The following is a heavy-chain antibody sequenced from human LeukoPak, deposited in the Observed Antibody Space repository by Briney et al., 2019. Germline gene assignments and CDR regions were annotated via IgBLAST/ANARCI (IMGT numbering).Heavy chain of an antibody. J-gene: IGHJ4*02. D-gene: IGHD3-3*01. CDR1: GGSINSYY. CDR2: IYYTGNT. V-gene: IGHV4-59*08. Sequence: KPSETLSLTCTVSGGSINSYYWSWIRQPPGKGLEWIGYIYYTGNTNYNPSLKSRVTISVDTSKNQFSLKPSSVTAADTAVYYCARPKHYDFWSGTGYYFDYWGQGTLVTVSS. CDR3: ARPKHYDFWSGTGYYFDY.